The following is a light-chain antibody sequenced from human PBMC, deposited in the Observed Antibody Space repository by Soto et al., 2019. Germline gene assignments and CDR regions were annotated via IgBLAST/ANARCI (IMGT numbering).Light chain of an antibody. V-gene: IGKV2-28*01. CDR1: QSLLFRNGYHY. CDR3: IQALQTPRT. J-gene: IGKJ1*01. CDR2: LGS. Sequence: DIVMTQSPLSLSVTPGEPASISCRSSQSLLFRNGYHYLDWYLQKPGQSPQLLISLGSNRASGVSDRFSGSGSGTDFTLKISRVEAEDVGVYFCIQALQTPRTFGQGTKVEIK.